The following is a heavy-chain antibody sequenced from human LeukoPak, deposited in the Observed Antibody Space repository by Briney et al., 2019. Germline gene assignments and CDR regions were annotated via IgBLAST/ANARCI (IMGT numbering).Heavy chain of an antibody. CDR1: GGSISSSSYY. CDR2: IYYSGST. Sequence: SETLSLTCTVSGGSISSSSYYWGWIRQPPGKGLEWIGSIYYSGSTYYNPSLKSRVTISVDTSKNQFSLKLSSVTAADTAVYYCARESGRGDILTGVIDYKRAKNFDYWGQGTLVTVSS. V-gene: IGHV4-39*07. J-gene: IGHJ4*02. CDR3: ARESGRGDILTGVIDYKRAKNFDY. D-gene: IGHD3-9*01.